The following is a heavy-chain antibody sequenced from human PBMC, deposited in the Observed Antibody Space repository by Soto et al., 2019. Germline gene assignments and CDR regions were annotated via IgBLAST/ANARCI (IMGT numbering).Heavy chain of an antibody. CDR2: ISAYNGNT. CDR3: ARDAAAGLNDY. Sequence: QVQLVQSGAEVKKPGASVKVSCKASGYTFTSYGISWVRQAPGQGLEWMGWISAYNGNTKYVQKFQGRVTMTTDTSTSTAYMELRRRRSDDTAVYYCARDAAAGLNDYWGQGTLVTVSS. V-gene: IGHV1-18*01. CDR1: GYTFTSYG. D-gene: IGHD6-13*01. J-gene: IGHJ4*02.